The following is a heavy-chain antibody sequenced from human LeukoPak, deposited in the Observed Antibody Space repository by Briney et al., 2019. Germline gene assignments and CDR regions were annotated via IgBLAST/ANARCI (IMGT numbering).Heavy chain of an antibody. CDR2: INPNSGGT. CDR3: ARAGRFSSSSGTTGY. CDR1: GYTFTGYY. Sequence: ASVKVSCKASGYTFTGYYMHWVRQAPGQGLEWMGWINPNSGGTNYAQKFQGRVTMTRDTSISTAYMELSRLRSDDTAVYYCARAGRFSSSSGTTGYWGQGTLVTVSS. J-gene: IGHJ4*02. V-gene: IGHV1-2*02. D-gene: IGHD6-6*01.